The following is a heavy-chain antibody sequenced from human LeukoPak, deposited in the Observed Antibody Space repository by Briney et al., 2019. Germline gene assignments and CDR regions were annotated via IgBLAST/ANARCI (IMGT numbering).Heavy chain of an antibody. J-gene: IGHJ5*02. CDR3: ARGRLERRGWFDP. CDR2: ISPRGNT. V-gene: IGHV4-34*01. Sequence: SETLSLTCAVYGGSFSDYCWSWTRQPPGKGLEWIGDISPRGNTNYNPSLKSRVTISVDTSKNQFSLKLSSVTAADTAVYYCARGRLERRGWFDPWGQGTLVTVSS. D-gene: IGHD1-1*01. CDR1: GGSFSDYC.